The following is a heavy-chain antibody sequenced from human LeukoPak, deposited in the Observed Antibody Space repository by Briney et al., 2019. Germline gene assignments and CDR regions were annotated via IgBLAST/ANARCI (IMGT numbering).Heavy chain of an antibody. D-gene: IGHD2-2*01. CDR2: INPNSGGT. J-gene: IGHJ1*01. V-gene: IGHV1-2*02. CDR3: ASGPYQLLHAEYFQH. Sequence: GASVKVSCKASGYTFTGYYMHWVRQAPGQGLEWMGWINPNSGGTNYAQKFQGRVTMTRDTSISTAYMELSRLRSDDTAVYYCASGPYQLLHAEYFQHWGQGTPVTVSS. CDR1: GYTFTGYY.